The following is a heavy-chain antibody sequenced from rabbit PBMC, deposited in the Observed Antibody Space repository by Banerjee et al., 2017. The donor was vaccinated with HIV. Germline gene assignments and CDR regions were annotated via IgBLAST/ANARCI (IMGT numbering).Heavy chain of an antibody. J-gene: IGHJ4*01. D-gene: IGHD2-1*01. CDR2: INTSSGNA. V-gene: IGHV1S45*01. CDR1: GFTISSSYW. CDR3: ARDLTGVADWNFNL. Sequence: QEQLEETGGDLVKPEGSLTLTCTVSGFTISSSYWIFWFRQTPGKRLEWLACINTSSGNAVYASWAKGRFTNSKPSWTTVTLQMTSLTAADTAAYFCARDLTGVADWNFNLWG.